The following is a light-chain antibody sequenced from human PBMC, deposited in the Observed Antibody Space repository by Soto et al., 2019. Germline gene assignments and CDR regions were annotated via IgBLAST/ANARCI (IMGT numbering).Light chain of an antibody. J-gene: IGLJ2*01. CDR2: DVS. Sequence: QSALTQPASVSGSPEQSITISCTGTSSDVGNYNYVSWYQHHPGKAPKLMIYDVSNRPSGVSNRFSGSKSGNTASLTISGLQAEDEADYYCSSYTSSSTVVFGGGTKLTVL. CDR3: SSYTSSSTVV. V-gene: IGLV2-14*03. CDR1: SSDVGNYNY.